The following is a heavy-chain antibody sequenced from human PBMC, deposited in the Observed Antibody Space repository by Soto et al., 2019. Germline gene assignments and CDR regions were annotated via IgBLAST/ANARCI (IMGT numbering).Heavy chain of an antibody. J-gene: IGHJ5*02. CDR3: THGGFS. CDR1: GVAVANND. Sequence: GGSLRLSCAGSGVAVANNDMSWVRQAPGKGLEWVSIFYGGGATYYADSVRGRFTVSRDASRNTLFLQMNSLRVEDTGVYYCTHGGFSWGLGTLVTVSS. CDR2: FYGGGAT. D-gene: IGHD3-10*01. V-gene: IGHV3-66*01.